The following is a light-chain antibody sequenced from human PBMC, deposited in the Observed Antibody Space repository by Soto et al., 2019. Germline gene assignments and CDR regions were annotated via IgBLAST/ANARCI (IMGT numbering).Light chain of an antibody. V-gene: IGKV1-5*03. Sequence: DIQMTQSPSTLSASVGDRVIITCRASQSINSWLAWYQQKPGKPPNLLIYKASTLETGVPSRFSGSGSGTDFTLTISSLQPDDFATYYCQQYNSYSIFTFGPGTIVDI. CDR3: QQYNSYSIFT. CDR2: KAS. CDR1: QSINSW. J-gene: IGKJ3*01.